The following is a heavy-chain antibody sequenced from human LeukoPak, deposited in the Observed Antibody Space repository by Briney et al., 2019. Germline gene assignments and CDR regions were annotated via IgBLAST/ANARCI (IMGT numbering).Heavy chain of an antibody. J-gene: IGHJ4*02. V-gene: IGHV3-23*01. CDR2: IRGSGGST. Sequence: PGGSLRLSCAASGFTFSSYAMSWVRQAPGKGLEWVSAIRGSGGSTYYADSGKGRFTISRDNSKNTLYLQMNSLRAEDTAVYYCAKYFRPLIYYFDYWGQGTLVTVSS. CDR3: AKYFRPLIYYFDY. D-gene: IGHD3-9*01. CDR1: GFTFSSYA.